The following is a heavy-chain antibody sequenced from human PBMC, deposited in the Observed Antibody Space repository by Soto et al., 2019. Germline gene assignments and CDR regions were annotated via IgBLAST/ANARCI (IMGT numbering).Heavy chain of an antibody. CDR3: VRSRREWFGVVQPSDV. J-gene: IGHJ4*02. Sequence: GGSLRLSCEASGFTFSSYSFNWVRQAPGQGLEWVSFISSGGYTIYHADSLEGRFSISRDDAKNSVYLQMSGLRMDDTAVYYCVRSRREWFGVVQPSDVWGRGTLVTVSS. CDR1: GFTFSSYS. D-gene: IGHD3-3*01. CDR2: ISSGGYTI. V-gene: IGHV3-48*01.